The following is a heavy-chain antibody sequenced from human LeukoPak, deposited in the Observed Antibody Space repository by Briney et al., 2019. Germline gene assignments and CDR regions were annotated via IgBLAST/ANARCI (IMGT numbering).Heavy chain of an antibody. V-gene: IGHV4-4*07. D-gene: IGHD3-22*01. J-gene: IGHJ6*03. CDR3: ARLKFYDSTGYSPGYYMDV. CDR1: GGAIISYY. Sequence: PSETLSLTCSVSGGAIISYYWSWIRQPAGKGPEWIGRIYPTGNTDYNPSLKTRVTMSTDLSKKQFSLRLRSVTAADTAVYYCARLKFYDSTGYSPGYYMDVWGKGNAVTVTS. CDR2: IYPTGNT.